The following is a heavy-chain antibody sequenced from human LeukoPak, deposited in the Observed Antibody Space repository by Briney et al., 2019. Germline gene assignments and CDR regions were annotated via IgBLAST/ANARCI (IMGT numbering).Heavy chain of an antibody. CDR3: ARDRDIVVVPAAPWYYGMDV. CDR1: GGSISSYY. CDR2: IHYSGST. D-gene: IGHD2-2*01. J-gene: IGHJ6*02. V-gene: IGHV4-59*01. Sequence: SQTLSLTCTVSGGSISSYYWSWIRQPPGKGLEWIGYIHYSGSTNYNPSLKSRVTISVDTSKNQFSLKLSSVNAAETAVYYCARDRDIVVVPAAPWYYGMDVWGQGTTVTVSS.